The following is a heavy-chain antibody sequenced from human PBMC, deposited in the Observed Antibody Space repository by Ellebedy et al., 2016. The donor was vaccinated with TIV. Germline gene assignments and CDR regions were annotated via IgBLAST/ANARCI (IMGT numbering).Heavy chain of an antibody. CDR3: ARGQAVAGTRWFDP. Sequence: SETLSLTCAVYGGSFSGYYWSWIRQHPGKGLEWIGYIYYSGSTYYNPSLESRVTMSLDTSKNQFSLKLSSVTAADTAVYYCARGQAVAGTRWFDPWGQGTLVTVSS. CDR2: IYYSGST. CDR1: GGSFSGYY. J-gene: IGHJ5*02. V-gene: IGHV4-34*01. D-gene: IGHD6-19*01.